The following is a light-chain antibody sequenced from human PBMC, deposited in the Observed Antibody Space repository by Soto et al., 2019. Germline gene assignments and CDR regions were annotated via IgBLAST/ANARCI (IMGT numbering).Light chain of an antibody. CDR2: DAS. CDR1: QSGSSY. J-gene: IGKJ5*01. Sequence: ETVWTQCARTLTLPPAERPTVTRRASQSGSSYLAWYQQKPGQAPRLLNDDASNRATGIPARFSGSGSGTDFTLTISSLEAEDFAVYYCQQRSHWPSFGQGTRVEIK. V-gene: IGKV3-11*01. CDR3: QQRSHWPS.